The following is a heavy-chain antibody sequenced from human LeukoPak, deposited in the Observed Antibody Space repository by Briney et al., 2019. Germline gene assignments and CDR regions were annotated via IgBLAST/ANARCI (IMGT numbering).Heavy chain of an antibody. V-gene: IGHV3-21*01. Sequence: GGSLRLSCAASGFTFSSYSMNWVRQAPGKGLEWVSSISSSSSYIYYADSVKGRFTISRDNAKNSLYLQMNSLRAEDTAVYYCARETGYCSGGSCYSDFDYWGQGTLVTVSS. CDR3: ARETGYCSGGSCYSDFDY. CDR1: GFTFSSYS. J-gene: IGHJ4*02. D-gene: IGHD2-15*01. CDR2: ISSSSSYI.